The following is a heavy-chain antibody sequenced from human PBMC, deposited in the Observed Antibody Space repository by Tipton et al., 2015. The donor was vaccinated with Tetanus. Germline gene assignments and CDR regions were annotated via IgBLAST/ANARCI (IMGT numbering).Heavy chain of an antibody. Sequence: GSLRLSCAASGFTLSDYYMSWIRQAPGKGLEWLSYISSSGATINYADSVKGRFTLSRDTAKNSLYLQMNSLRAEDTAVYYCARDSTYLFDYWGQGTLVTVSS. V-gene: IGHV3-11*04. CDR3: ARDSTYLFDY. CDR1: GFTLSDYY. D-gene: IGHD2-2*01. CDR2: ISSSGATI. J-gene: IGHJ4*02.